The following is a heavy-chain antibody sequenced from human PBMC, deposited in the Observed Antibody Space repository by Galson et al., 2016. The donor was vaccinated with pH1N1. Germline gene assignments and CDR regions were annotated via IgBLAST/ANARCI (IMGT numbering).Heavy chain of an antibody. CDR1: GFDFRNFD. V-gene: IGHV3-23*01. CDR3: VKGAWLDF. J-gene: IGHJ4*02. CDR2: SLKPDDTT. Sequence: SLRLSCAASGFDFRNFDMSWVRQPPGKGLEWVSVSLKPDDTTHYTDSVQGRFTISRDGSRSILYLQITSLRVEDTALYHCVKGAWLDFWGQGALVTVSS. D-gene: IGHD6-19*01.